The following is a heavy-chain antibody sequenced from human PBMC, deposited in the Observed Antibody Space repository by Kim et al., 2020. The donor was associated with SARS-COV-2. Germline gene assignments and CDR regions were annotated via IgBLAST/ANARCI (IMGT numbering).Heavy chain of an antibody. CDR1: GGTFSSYA. CDR3: ARSRVQYDSSGYLGY. V-gene: IGHV1-69*13. Sequence: SVKVSCKASGGTFSSYAISWVRQAPGQGLEWMGGIIPIFGTANYAQKFQGRVTITADESTSTAYMELSSLRSEDTAVYYCARSRVQYDSSGYLGYWGQGTLVTVSS. CDR2: IIPIFGTA. D-gene: IGHD3-22*01. J-gene: IGHJ4*02.